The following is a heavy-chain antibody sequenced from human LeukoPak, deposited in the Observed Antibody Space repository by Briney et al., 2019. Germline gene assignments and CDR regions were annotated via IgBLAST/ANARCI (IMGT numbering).Heavy chain of an antibody. CDR3: ARKYYGSGSYYVDY. V-gene: IGHV3-53*01. CDR2: IYSDGRT. J-gene: IGHJ4*02. CDR1: GFTVSTNY. Sequence: QPGGSLRLSCAASGFTVSTNYMSWVRQAPGKGLEWVSVIYSDGRTYYADSVKGRFTISRDNAKNSLYLQMNSLRDEDTAVYYCARKYYGSGSYYVDYWGQGTLVTVSS. D-gene: IGHD3-10*01.